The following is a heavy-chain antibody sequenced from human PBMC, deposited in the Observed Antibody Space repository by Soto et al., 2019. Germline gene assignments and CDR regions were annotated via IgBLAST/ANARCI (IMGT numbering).Heavy chain of an antibody. Sequence: EVQLLESGGGLVQPGGSLRLSCAASGFTLSNYAINWVRQAPGKGLEWVSGITLNGDNTYHADSVKGRFTVSRDNSKNTVSLEMKGLRVEDTDVYACEMELYYYSSGMDVWGPGTTVIVS. V-gene: IGHV3-23*01. D-gene: IGHD3-10*01. CDR3: EMELYYYSSGMDV. J-gene: IGHJ6*02. CDR2: ITLNGDNT. CDR1: GFTLSNYA.